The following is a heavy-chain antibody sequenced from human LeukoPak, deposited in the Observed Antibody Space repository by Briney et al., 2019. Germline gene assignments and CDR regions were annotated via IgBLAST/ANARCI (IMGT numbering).Heavy chain of an antibody. J-gene: IGHJ4*02. CDR1: GDSISTTDYY. D-gene: IGHD6-19*01. V-gene: IGHV4-39*01. Sequence: SETLSLTCTVSGDSISTTDYYWAWIRQPPGKGLEGIGSIYYDGSTYYTPSLKSRVTISVDTSKNQFSLKVSSVTAADTAVYYCARHSVSGADDYWGQGTLVTVSS. CDR2: IYYDGST. CDR3: ARHSVSGADDY.